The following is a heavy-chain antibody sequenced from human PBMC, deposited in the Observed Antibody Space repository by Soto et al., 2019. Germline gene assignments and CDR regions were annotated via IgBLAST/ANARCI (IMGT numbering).Heavy chain of an antibody. J-gene: IGHJ6*02. D-gene: IGHD3-10*01. V-gene: IGHV4-38-2*02. CDR2: IYHSGGT. CDR1: GYSISSGYY. Sequence: ETLSLTCAVSGYSISSGYYWGWIRQPPGKGLEWIGSIYHSGGTYYNPSLTGRVTISVDTSKNQIALKLSSVAAADTAGYYCAREYGAGSYYYYGMDVWGQGTTVT. CDR3: AREYGAGSYYYYGMDV.